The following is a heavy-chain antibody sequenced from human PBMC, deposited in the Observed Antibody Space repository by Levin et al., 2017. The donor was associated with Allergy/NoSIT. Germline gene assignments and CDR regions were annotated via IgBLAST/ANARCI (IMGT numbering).Heavy chain of an antibody. J-gene: IGHJ6*02. Sequence: LRLSCTVSGGSISSGDYYWSWIRQPPGKGLEWIGYIYYSGSTYYNPSLKSRVTISVDTSKNQFSLKLSSVTAADTAVYYCASNNPWNYLGYGMDVWGQGTTVTVSS. CDR1: GGSISSGDYY. D-gene: IGHD1-7*01. CDR2: IYYSGST. CDR3: ASNNPWNYLGYGMDV. V-gene: IGHV4-30-4*01.